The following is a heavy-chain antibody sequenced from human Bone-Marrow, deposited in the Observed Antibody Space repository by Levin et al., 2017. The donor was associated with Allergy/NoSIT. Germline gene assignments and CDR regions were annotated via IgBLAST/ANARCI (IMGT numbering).Heavy chain of an antibody. CDR2: MYYTGLS. D-gene: IGHD4-23*01. J-gene: IGHJ4*02. CDR3: ARHKGGGAYSFDY. CDR1: DASMHTSF. V-gene: IGHV4-59*08. Sequence: SQTLSLTCSVSDASMHTSFWSWIRPPPGMGLEWLGYMYYTGLSKYHPSLKNRLTLSLDTSKNQFSLRMNFVTAADTAVHYCARHKGGGAYSFDYWGQGILVSVSS.